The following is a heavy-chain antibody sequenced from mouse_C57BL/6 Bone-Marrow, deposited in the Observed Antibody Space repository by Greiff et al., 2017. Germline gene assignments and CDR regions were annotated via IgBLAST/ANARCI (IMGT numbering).Heavy chain of an antibody. Sequence: QVQLQQPGAELVKPGASVKLSCKASGYTFTSYWMHWVKQRPGQGLEWIGMIHPNSGSTNYNEKFKSKATLTVDKSSSTAYMQLSSLTSEDSAVYYCARRVYYNYDVPFFDYWGQGTTRTVSS. CDR2: IHPNSGST. V-gene: IGHV1-64*01. D-gene: IGHD2-4*01. CDR1: GYTFTSYW. CDR3: ARRVYYNYDVPFFDY. J-gene: IGHJ2*01.